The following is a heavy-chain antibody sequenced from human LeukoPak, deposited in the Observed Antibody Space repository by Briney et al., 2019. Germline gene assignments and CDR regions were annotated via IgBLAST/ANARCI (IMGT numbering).Heavy chain of an antibody. J-gene: IGHJ1*01. V-gene: IGHV3-23*01. D-gene: IGHD1-7*01. CDR3: AKAHDDWNYVYFRH. CDR1: GFTFSNYA. CDR2: IRGSGDDT. Sequence: GGSLRLSCAVSGFTFSNYALSWDRRAPGKGLEWISGIRGSGDDTYYADSVKGRFTISRDNSKNTLYLQMNSLRAEDTAVYYCAKAHDDWNYVYFRHWGQGTPVTVSS.